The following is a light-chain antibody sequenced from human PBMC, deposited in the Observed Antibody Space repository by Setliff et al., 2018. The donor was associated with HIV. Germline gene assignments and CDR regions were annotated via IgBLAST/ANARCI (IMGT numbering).Light chain of an antibody. V-gene: IGKV1-27*01. CDR3: QHFKSAPVT. CDR2: GAF. CDR1: QDIGSY. Sequence: DIQMTQSPSSLCASAGDRVTITCRASQDIGSYLAWYQQKPGRVPKLLIYGAFTLQSGVPSRFSGSGSGTDFTLTISSLQPEDVATYYCQHFKSAPVTFGQGTKVEIK. J-gene: IGKJ1*01.